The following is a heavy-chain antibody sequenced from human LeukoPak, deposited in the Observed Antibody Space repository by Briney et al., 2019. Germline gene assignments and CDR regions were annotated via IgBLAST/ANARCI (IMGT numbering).Heavy chain of an antibody. Sequence: GASVKVSCRASGYIFTSYGIIWVRQAPGQGLQWMGWISAHNGNTNYAQKLQGRVTMTIDTSTSTVYMGLRSLRSDDTAVYYCARAQTTLLLDYWGQGTLVTVSS. CDR3: ARAQTTLLLDY. J-gene: IGHJ4*02. D-gene: IGHD4-11*01. CDR2: ISAHNGNT. CDR1: GYIFTSYG. V-gene: IGHV1-18*01.